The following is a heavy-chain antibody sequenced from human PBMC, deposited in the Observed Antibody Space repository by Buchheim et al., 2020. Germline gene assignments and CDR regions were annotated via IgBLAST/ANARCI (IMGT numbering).Heavy chain of an antibody. CDR2: IDWDDDK. V-gene: IGHV2-70*04. D-gene: IGHD2-2*01. Sequence: QVTLKESGPALVKHTQTLTLTCTLSGFSLSTSGMRVSWIRQPPGKALEWLARIDWDDDKFYSTSLKTRLTISKDTSTNQVVLTMTNMDPVDTATYYCAREYCRSTSCYNWFDPWGQGTL. J-gene: IGHJ5*02. CDR1: GFSLSTSGMR. CDR3: AREYCRSTSCYNWFDP.